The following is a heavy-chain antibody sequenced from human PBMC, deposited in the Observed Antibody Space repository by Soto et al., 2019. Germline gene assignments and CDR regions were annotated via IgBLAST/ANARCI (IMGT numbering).Heavy chain of an antibody. CDR3: ARDLSLVLGYYYSMDV. D-gene: IGHD6-13*01. CDR1: GGTFSSYA. J-gene: IGHJ6*02. Sequence: GASVKVSCKASGGTFSSYAISWVRQAPGQGLEWMGGIIPIFGTANYAQKFQGRVTITADESTSTAYMELSSLRSEDTAVYYCARDLSLVLGYYYSMDVWGQGTTVTVSS. V-gene: IGHV1-69*13. CDR2: IIPIFGTA.